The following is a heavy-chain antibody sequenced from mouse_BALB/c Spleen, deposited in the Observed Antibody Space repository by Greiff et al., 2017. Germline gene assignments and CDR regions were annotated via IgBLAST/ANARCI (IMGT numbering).Heavy chain of an antibody. J-gene: IGHJ3*01. V-gene: IGHV5-9-3*01. CDR2: ISSGGSYT. CDR1: GFTFSSYA. D-gene: IGHD3-1*01. CDR3: ARGEGSSGPFAY. Sequence: EVKVEESGGGLVKPGGSLKLSCAASGFTFSSYAMSWVRQTPEKRLEWVATISSGGSYTYYPDSVKGRFTISRDNAKNTLYLQMSSLRSEDTAMYYCARGEGSSGPFAYWGQGTLVTVSA.